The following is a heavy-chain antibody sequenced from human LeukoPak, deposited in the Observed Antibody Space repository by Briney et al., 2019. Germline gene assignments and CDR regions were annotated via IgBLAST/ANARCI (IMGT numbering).Heavy chain of an antibody. D-gene: IGHD2-2*02. CDR3: ARSNIVVVPAAITSHYYYYMDV. CDR2: IIPIFGTA. Sequence: ASAKVSCKASGGTFSSYAISWVRQAPGQGLEWMGGIIPIFGTANYAQMFQGRVTITTDESTSTAYMELSSLRSEDTAVYYCARSNIVVVPAAITSHYYYYMDVWGKGTTVTVSS. J-gene: IGHJ6*03. CDR1: GGTFSSYA. V-gene: IGHV1-69*05.